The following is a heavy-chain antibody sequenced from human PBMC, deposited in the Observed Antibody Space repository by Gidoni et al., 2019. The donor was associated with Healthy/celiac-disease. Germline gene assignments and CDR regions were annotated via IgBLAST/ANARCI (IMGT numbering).Heavy chain of an antibody. V-gene: IGHV3-30-3*01. J-gene: IGHJ3*02. Sequence: QVQLVESGGGVVQPGRSLRLSCAASGFPVISSAMHWVRQAPGKGLEWVAVISYDGSNKYYADSVEGRFTISRDNSKNTLYLQMNSLRAEDTAVYYCARDSGTTVVTLFNAFDIWGQGTMVTVSS. CDR2: ISYDGSNK. CDR3: ARDSGTTVVTLFNAFDI. CDR1: GFPVISSA. D-gene: IGHD4-17*01.